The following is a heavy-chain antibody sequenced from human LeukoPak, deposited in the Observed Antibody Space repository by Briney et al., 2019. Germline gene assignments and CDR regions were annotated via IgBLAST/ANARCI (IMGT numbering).Heavy chain of an antibody. J-gene: IGHJ4*02. Sequence: SETLSLTCGVSGGSISSTNWWTWVRQPPGKGLEWIGEVHLDGRTNYNPSLQSRLTMSVDFSENHISLKLTSVTAADTAAYYCARARSYYYDSSGYQGPFDYWGQGTLVTVSS. CDR3: ARARSYYYDSSGYQGPFDY. CDR2: VHLDGRT. D-gene: IGHD3-22*01. CDR1: GGSISSTNW. V-gene: IGHV4-4*02.